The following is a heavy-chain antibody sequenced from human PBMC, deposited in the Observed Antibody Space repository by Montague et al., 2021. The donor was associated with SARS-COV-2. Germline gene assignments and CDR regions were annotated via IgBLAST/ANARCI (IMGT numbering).Heavy chain of an antibody. CDR1: GGSISSSVYY. J-gene: IGHJ4*02. CDR2: IYYTGST. V-gene: IGHV4-39*01. Sequence: SETLSLTCTVSGGSISSSVYYWAWIRQPPGKGLEWIGSIYYTGSTYYNPSLKSRVTLSVDTSKNRFSLRLYSVTAADTAVYFRARPGSSEFQFEFWGQGNLVAVSS. D-gene: IGHD3-10*01. CDR3: ARPGSSEFQFEF.